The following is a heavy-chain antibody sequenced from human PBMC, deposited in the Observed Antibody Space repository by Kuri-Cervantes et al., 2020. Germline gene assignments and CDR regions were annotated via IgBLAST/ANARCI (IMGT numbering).Heavy chain of an antibody. CDR2: IIPIFGTA. V-gene: IGHV1-69*13. Sequence: SVKVSCKASGGTFSSYAISWVRQAPGQGLEWMGGIIPIFGTANYAQKFQGRVTITADESTSTAYMELSSLRSEDTAVYYCARKPGYSSSWYYVQRNWGQGTLVTVSS. CDR3: ARKPGYSSSWYYVQRN. D-gene: IGHD6-13*01. J-gene: IGHJ4*02. CDR1: GGTFSSYA.